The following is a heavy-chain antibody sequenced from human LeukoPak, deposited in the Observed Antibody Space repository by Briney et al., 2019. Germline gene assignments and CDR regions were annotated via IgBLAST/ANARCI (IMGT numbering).Heavy chain of an antibody. Sequence: PGGSLRLSCAASGFTVRNNYMSWVRQAPGKGLEWVSLTYSGGSTYYADSVKGRFTISRDNSKNTLYLQMNSLRAEDTAVYYCARAGVGAIYFDYWGQGTLVTVSS. J-gene: IGHJ4*02. V-gene: IGHV3-66*01. D-gene: IGHD1-26*01. CDR1: GFTVRNNY. CDR2: TYSGGST. CDR3: ARAGVGAIYFDY.